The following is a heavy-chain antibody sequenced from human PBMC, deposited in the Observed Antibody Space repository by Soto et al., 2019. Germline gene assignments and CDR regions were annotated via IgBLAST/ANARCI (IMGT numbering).Heavy chain of an antibody. J-gene: IGHJ4*02. CDR3: ARDGIGGTTFRGYIDY. Sequence: VGSLSVWWGAAGGMFGGYGGRWVRPAQGKGLEWVAVIRYDGSNINYADSVMGRFTISRDNSKNTLYLEMNSLRAEDTAVYYCARDGIGGTTFRGYIDYWGQGNLVTVSS. CDR2: IRYDGSNI. CDR1: GGMFGGYG. D-gene: IGHD2-15*01. V-gene: IGHV3-33*01.